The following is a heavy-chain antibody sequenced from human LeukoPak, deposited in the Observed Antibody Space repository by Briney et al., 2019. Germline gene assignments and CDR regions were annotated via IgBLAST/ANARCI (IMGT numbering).Heavy chain of an antibody. CDR3: ARVSSSGYLYYYYYMDV. J-gene: IGHJ6*03. V-gene: IGHV3-48*03. D-gene: IGHD3-22*01. CDR1: VFTFSSYE. CDR2: ISSSVSTI. Sequence: GGSLRLSCAASVFTFSSYEMNWVRQAPGQGLEWVSYISSSVSTIYYADSVKGRFTISRDNAKNSLYLQMNSLRAEDTAVYYCARVSSSGYLYYYYYMDVWGKGTTVTISS.